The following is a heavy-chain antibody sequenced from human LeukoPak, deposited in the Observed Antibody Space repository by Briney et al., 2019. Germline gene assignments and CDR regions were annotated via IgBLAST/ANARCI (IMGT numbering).Heavy chain of an antibody. D-gene: IGHD1-14*01. CDR1: GYNFTTYG. CDR3: ARAELMNAFDI. Sequence: ASVKVSCKTSGYNFTTYGISWVRQAPGQGLEWMGWISPYFGYTNYEPKLQGRVTMTTDTSTSTAYMELRSLRSDDTAVYYCARAELMNAFDIWGQGTMVTVSS. CDR2: ISPYFGYT. V-gene: IGHV1-18*01. J-gene: IGHJ3*02.